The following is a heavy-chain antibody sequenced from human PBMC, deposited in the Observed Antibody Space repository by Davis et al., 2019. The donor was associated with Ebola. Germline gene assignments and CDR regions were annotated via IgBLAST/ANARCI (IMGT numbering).Heavy chain of an antibody. V-gene: IGHV3-53*05. J-gene: IGHJ4*02. Sequence: GGSLRLSCAASGFTVSSNYMSWVRQAPGKGLEWVSVIYSGGSTYYADSVKGRFTISRDNSKNSLYLQMNILRTEDTALYYCAKSGKDGYNFFDSWGQGTLVTVSS. CDR1: GFTVSSNY. D-gene: IGHD5-24*01. CDR3: AKSGKDGYNFFDS. CDR2: IYSGGST.